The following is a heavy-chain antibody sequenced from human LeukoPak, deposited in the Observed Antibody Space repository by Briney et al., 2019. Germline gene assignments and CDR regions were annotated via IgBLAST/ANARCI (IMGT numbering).Heavy chain of an antibody. CDR2: LIPIFGTA. V-gene: IGHV1-69*05. CDR1: GGTFSSYA. J-gene: IGHJ6*03. D-gene: IGHD6-13*01. CDR3: ARGGQHPAKYYYYYYMDV. Sequence: SVKVSCKASGGTFSSYAISWVRQAPGQGLEWRGGLIPIFGTANYAQKFQGRVTITTDESTSTAYMELSSLRSEDTAVYYCARGGQHPAKYYYYYYMDVWGKGTTVTVSS.